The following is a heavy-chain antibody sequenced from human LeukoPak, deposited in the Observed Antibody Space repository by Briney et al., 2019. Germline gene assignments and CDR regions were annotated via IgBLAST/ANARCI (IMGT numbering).Heavy chain of an antibody. D-gene: IGHD3-3*01. CDR3: ARQHVLRFLEWGNWFDP. J-gene: IGHJ5*02. V-gene: IGHV5-51*01. CDR2: IYPGDSDT. Sequence: GASLKISCKGSGSSFTSYWIGWVRQLPGKGLEWMGIIYPGDSDTRYSPSFQGQVTISADKSISTAYLQWSSLKASDTAMYYCARQHVLRFLEWGNWFDPWGQGTLVTVSS. CDR1: GSSFTSYW.